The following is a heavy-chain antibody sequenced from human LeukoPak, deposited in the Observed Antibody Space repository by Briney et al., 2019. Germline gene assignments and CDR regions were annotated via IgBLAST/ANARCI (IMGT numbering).Heavy chain of an antibody. Sequence: GGSLRLSCAASGFTFDDYAMHWVRQAPGKGLEWVSGISWNSGSIGYADSVKGRFTISRDNAKNSLHLQMNSLRAEDTAVYYCAREVRPPYSSTWYPPPFDYWGQGTLVTVSS. J-gene: IGHJ4*02. CDR3: AREVRPPYSSTWYPPPFDY. V-gene: IGHV3-9*01. CDR1: GFTFDDYA. D-gene: IGHD6-13*01. CDR2: ISWNSGSI.